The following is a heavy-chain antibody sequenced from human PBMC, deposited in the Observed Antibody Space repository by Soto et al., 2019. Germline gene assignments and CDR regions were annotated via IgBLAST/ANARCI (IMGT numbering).Heavy chain of an antibody. CDR2: IYYSGST. Sequence: QVQLQESGPGLVKPSETLSLTCTVSGGSISSYYWSWIRQPPGKGLEWIGYIYYSGSTNYNPSLKSRVTISVDSSKYQFSLKLSSVTAADTAVYYCARQGLLGAPLWFGEPFDYRGQGTLVTVSS. CDR3: ARQGLLGAPLWFGEPFDY. V-gene: IGHV4-59*01. CDR1: GGSISSYY. J-gene: IGHJ4*02. D-gene: IGHD3-10*01.